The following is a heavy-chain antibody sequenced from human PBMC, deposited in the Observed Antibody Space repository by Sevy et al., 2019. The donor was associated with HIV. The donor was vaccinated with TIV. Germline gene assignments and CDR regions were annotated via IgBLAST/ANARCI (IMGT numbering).Heavy chain of an antibody. CDR2: ITWNSGNI. Sequence: GGSLRLSCAVSRFIFEDFAMHWVRQVPGRGLEWVAHITWNSGNIDYAGSVKGRFTISRDNAKRSLYLEMNSLTGEDTAFYYCAKGRKAGSSATYFDSWGQGTMVTVSS. D-gene: IGHD6-19*01. J-gene: IGHJ4*02. CDR3: AKGRKAGSSATYFDS. V-gene: IGHV3-9*01. CDR1: RFIFEDFA.